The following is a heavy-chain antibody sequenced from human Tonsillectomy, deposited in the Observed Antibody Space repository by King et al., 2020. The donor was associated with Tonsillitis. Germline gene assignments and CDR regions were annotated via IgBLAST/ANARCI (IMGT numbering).Heavy chain of an antibody. D-gene: IGHD3-10*01. CDR2: INHSGST. V-gene: IGHV4-34*01. J-gene: IGHJ4*02. CDR3: AGQGADYYGSSMR. Sequence: VQLQQWGAGLLKPSETLSLTCAVYGGSFSGYYWSWIRQPPGKGLEWIGEINHSGSTNYNPSLKSRVTISVDTSKNQFSLKLSSVNAADTAVYYCAGQGADYYGSSMRWGQGTLVTVSS. CDR1: GGSFSGYY.